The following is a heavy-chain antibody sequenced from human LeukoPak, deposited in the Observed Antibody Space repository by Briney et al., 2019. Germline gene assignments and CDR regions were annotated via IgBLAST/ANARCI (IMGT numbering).Heavy chain of an antibody. J-gene: IGHJ4*02. CDR2: IIPIFGTA. D-gene: IGHD7-27*01. Sequence: SVKVSCKASGGTFSSYAISWVRQAPGQGLEWMGGIIPIFGTANYAQKFQGRVTITADESTSTAYMELSSLRSEDTAVYYCASLPTGDDRXFDYWGQXTLVXVSS. CDR1: GGTFSSYA. CDR3: ASLPTGDDRXFDY. V-gene: IGHV1-69*13.